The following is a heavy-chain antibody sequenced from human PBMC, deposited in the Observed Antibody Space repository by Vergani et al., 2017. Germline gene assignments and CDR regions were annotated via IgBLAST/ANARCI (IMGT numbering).Heavy chain of an antibody. Sequence: QVQLQESGPGLVKPSETLSLTCTVSGGSISSYYWSWIRQPPGKGLEWIGYIYYSGSTNYNPSLKSRVTISVDTSKNQFSLKLSSVTAADTAVYYCARHYYDSSGYDSDYWGQGTLVTVSS. CDR2: IYYSGST. J-gene: IGHJ4*02. CDR3: ARHYYDSSGYDSDY. D-gene: IGHD3-22*01. V-gene: IGHV4-59*08. CDR1: GGSISSYY.